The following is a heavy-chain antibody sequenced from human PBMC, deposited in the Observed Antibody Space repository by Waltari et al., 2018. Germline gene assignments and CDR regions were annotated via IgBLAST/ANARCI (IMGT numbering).Heavy chain of an antibody. CDR2: STAYYVNT. J-gene: IGHJ4*02. CDR1: GYTFTSYG. D-gene: IGHD6-6*01. V-gene: IGHV1-18*01. CDR3: ARDWGQLEN. Sequence: QVSLVQSGAEVKKPGASVKVSCKASGYTFTSYGIPCVRQAPEQGLECMEGSTAYYVNTNCAQKLQGSVTMTTDTSTSTAFMELKSLRSDDTAVSYWARDWGQLENWGQGTLVTVSS.